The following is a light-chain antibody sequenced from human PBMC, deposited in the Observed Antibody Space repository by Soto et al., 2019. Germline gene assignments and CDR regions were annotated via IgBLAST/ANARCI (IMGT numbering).Light chain of an antibody. V-gene: IGKV1-9*01. CDR1: QGIGTY. CDR2: ASS. J-gene: IGKJ1*01. Sequence: DIQMTQSPSSLSASVGDRVNISCRASQGIGTYLVWYQQKSGKAPTVLIYASSTLQTGVPSRFSGSGSGTDFSLTISSLHPEDVATYYCQQVDSYPPTFGQGTKVDIK. CDR3: QQVDSYPPT.